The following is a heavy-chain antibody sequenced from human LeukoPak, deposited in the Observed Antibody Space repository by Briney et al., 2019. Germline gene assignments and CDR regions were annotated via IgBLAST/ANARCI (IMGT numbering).Heavy chain of an antibody. V-gene: IGHV1-2*02. CDR1: GYTFTGYY. Sequence: ASVKVSCKASGYTFTGYYMHWVRQAPGQGLEWMGWINPNSGGTNYAQKFQGRVTMTRDMSTSTVYMELSSLRSEDTAVYYCARVRDYDSSGYDIDAFDIWGQGTMVTVSS. CDR2: INPNSGGT. D-gene: IGHD3-22*01. CDR3: ARVRDYDSSGYDIDAFDI. J-gene: IGHJ3*02.